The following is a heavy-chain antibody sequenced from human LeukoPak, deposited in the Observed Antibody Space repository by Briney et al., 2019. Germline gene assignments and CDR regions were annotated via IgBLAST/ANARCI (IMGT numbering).Heavy chain of an antibody. V-gene: IGHV3-48*03. J-gene: IGHJ4*02. Sequence: GGSLRLSCVAAGFFINTLEMNWVRQAPGKGLEWVSYISSRGSIKYYADSVKGRFTISRDNAKNSLFLQMNSLRAEDTAVYYCAGEIVVRAGVYYYNWGQGTLVIVSS. CDR3: AGEIVVRAGVYYYN. CDR1: GFFINTLE. CDR2: ISSRGSIK. D-gene: IGHD2-2*01.